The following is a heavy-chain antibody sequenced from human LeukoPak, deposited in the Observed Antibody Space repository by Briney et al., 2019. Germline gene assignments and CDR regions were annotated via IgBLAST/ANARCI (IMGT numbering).Heavy chain of an antibody. CDR1: GGTFSSYA. CDR2: IIPILGIA. V-gene: IGHV1-69*04. CDR3: ARLRPGESYSSPLDY. Sequence: ASVKVSCKASGGTFSSYAISWVRQAPGQGLEWMGRIIPILGIANYAQKFQGRVTITADKSTSTAYMELSSLRSEDTAVYYWARLRPGESYSSPLDYWGQGTLVTVSS. D-gene: IGHD5-18*01. J-gene: IGHJ4*02.